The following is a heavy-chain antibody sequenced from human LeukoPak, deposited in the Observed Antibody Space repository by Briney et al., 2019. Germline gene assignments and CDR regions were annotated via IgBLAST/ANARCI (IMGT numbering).Heavy chain of an antibody. CDR2: ISAYNGNT. D-gene: IGHD4-17*01. Sequence: GASVKVSCKASGGTFRRFAMSWVRQAPGQGLEWMGWISAYNGNTNYAQKLQGRVTMTTDTSTSTAYMELRSLRSDDTAVYYCARDPRGQPEDYGDYGIVLGWFDPWGQGTLVTVSS. J-gene: IGHJ5*02. CDR1: GGTFRRFA. CDR3: ARDPRGQPEDYGDYGIVLGWFDP. V-gene: IGHV1-18*01.